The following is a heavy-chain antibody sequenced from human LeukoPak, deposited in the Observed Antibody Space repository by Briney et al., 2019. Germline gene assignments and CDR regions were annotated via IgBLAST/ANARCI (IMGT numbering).Heavy chain of an antibody. CDR2: ISGSGGST. CDR3: AKDLRYSSSWYQGDAFDI. CDR1: GFTFSSYA. D-gene: IGHD6-13*01. Sequence: GGSLRLSCAASGFTFSSYAMSWVRQAPGKGLEWVSAISGSGGSTYYADSVKGRFTISRDNSKNTLYLQMNSLRAEDTAVYYCAKDLRYSSSWYQGDAFDIWGQGTMVTVSS. J-gene: IGHJ3*02. V-gene: IGHV3-23*01.